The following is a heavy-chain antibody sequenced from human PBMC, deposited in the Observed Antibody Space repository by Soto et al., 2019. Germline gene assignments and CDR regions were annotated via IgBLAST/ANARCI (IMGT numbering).Heavy chain of an antibody. D-gene: IGHD1-7*01. CDR1: GFTFSSSA. J-gene: IGHJ4*02. Sequence: HPAGSLGLSCAASGFTFSSSAMHWVFQAQGKGLEWVAVISYDGSNKYYADSVKGRFTISRDNSKNTLYLQMNSLRAEDTAVYYCARESGTTSSPKFDYWGQGTLVTVSS. V-gene: IGHV3-30-3*01. CDR3: ARESGTTSSPKFDY. CDR2: ISYDGSNK.